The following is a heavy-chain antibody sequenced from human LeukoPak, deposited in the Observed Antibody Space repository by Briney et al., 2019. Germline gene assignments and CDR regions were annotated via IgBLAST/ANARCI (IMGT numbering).Heavy chain of an antibody. J-gene: IGHJ6*02. CDR3: ARGVPAAAYYFGMDV. CDR1: GYSFTSFW. Sequence: GESLKISCKGSGYSFTSFWIGWVRPLPGKGLEWMGIIYPGDSDTRYSPSFQGQVTISADESISTAYLQWSSLKASDTAMYYCARGVPAAAYYFGMDVWGQGTTVTVSS. V-gene: IGHV5-51*01. CDR2: IYPGDSDT. D-gene: IGHD2-2*01.